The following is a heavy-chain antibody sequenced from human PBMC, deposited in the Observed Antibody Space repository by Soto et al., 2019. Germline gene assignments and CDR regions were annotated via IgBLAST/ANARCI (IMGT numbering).Heavy chain of an antibody. Sequence: GGSLRLSCAASGFTFTTYWMTWVRQAPGKGLEWVSAISGSGGSTYYADSVKGRFTISRDNSKNTLYLQMNSLRAEDTAVYYCAKGAAVAGSRYFDYWGQGTLVTVSS. V-gene: IGHV3-23*01. CDR1: GFTFTTYW. CDR3: AKGAAVAGSRYFDY. CDR2: ISGSGGST. J-gene: IGHJ4*02. D-gene: IGHD6-19*01.